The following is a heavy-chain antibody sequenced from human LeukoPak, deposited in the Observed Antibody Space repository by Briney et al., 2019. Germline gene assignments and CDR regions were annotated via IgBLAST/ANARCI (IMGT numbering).Heavy chain of an antibody. V-gene: IGHV3-53*01. CDR2: IYSGGST. CDR1: GFTVSSNY. Sequence: PGGSLRLSCAASGFTVSSNYMSWVRQAPGKGLEWVSVIYSGGSTYYADSVRGRLTISRDNSKNTLYLEMKSLRAEDTAVYYCAACYDSSGYYDYWGQGTLVTVSS. J-gene: IGHJ4*02. D-gene: IGHD3-22*01. CDR3: AACYDSSGYYDY.